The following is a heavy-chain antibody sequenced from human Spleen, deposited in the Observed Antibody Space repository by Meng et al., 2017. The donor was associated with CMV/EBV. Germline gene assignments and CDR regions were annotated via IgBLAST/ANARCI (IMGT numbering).Heavy chain of an antibody. Sequence: SVKVSCKASGYTFTGYYIHWVRQAPGQGLEWMGGIIPILGIANYAQKFQGRVTITADKSTSTAYMELSSLRSEDTAVYYCATTKGYCSSTSCRWAFDIWGQGTMVTVSS. J-gene: IGHJ3*02. V-gene: IGHV1-69*10. CDR2: IIPILGIA. D-gene: IGHD2-2*01. CDR3: ATTKGYCSSTSCRWAFDI. CDR1: GYTFTGYY.